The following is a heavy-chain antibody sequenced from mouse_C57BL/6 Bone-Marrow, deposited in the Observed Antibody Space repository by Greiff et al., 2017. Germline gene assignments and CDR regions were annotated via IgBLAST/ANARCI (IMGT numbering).Heavy chain of an antibody. CDR1: GFSFNTYA. Sequence: EVMLVESGGGLVQPKGSLKLSCAASGFSFNTYAMNWVRQAPGKGLEWVARIRSKSNNYATYYADSVKDRFTISRDDSESMLYLQMNNLKTEDTAMYYCVRHSYPDNFDYWGQGTTLTVSS. CDR2: IRSKSNNYAT. V-gene: IGHV10-1*01. CDR3: VRHSYPDNFDY. J-gene: IGHJ2*01. D-gene: IGHD2-10*01.